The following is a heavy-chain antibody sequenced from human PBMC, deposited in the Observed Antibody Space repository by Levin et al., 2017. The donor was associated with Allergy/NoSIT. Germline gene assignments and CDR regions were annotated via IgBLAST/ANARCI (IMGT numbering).Heavy chain of an antibody. Sequence: ASVKVSCKVSGYTLTELSMHWVRQAPGKGLEWMGGFDPEDGETIYAQKFQGRVTMTEDTSTDTAYMELSSLRSEDTAVYYCATDRWGRWYFDYWGQGTLVTVSS. CDR1: GYTLTELS. CDR3: ATDRWGRWYFDY. V-gene: IGHV1-24*01. D-gene: IGHD4-23*01. CDR2: FDPEDGET. J-gene: IGHJ4*02.